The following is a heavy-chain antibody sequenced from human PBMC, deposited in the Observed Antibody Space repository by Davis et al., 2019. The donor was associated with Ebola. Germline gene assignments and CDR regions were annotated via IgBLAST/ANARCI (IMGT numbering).Heavy chain of an antibody. D-gene: IGHD1-26*01. CDR1: GYTFTSYY. Sequence: ASVKVSCKASGYTFTSYYMHWVRQAPGQGLEWMGWINPNSGGTNYAQKVQGWVTMTRDTSISTAYMGLSRLRSADTAVYYCARGGGSSKRTMGYWGQGTLVTVSS. V-gene: IGHV1-2*04. CDR3: ARGGGSSKRTMGY. CDR2: INPNSGGT. J-gene: IGHJ4*02.